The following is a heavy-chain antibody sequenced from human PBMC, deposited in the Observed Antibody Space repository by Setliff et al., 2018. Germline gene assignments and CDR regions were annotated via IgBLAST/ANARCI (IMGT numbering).Heavy chain of an antibody. CDR3: ARASRFGTVKWRGDYYMDV. V-gene: IGHV7-4-1*02. J-gene: IGHJ6*03. D-gene: IGHD3-10*01. Sequence: ASVKVSCKASGYTFTTYAMGWMRQAPGQRLEWMGWINTNTGNPSYAQGFTGRFVFSLDTSVSTAYLQTSSLKPEDTAVYYCARASRFGTVKWRGDYYMDVWGKGTTVTVSS. CDR2: INTNTGNP. CDR1: GYTFTTYA.